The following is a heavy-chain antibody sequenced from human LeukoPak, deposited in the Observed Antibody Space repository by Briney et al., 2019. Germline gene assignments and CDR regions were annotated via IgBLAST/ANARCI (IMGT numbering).Heavy chain of an antibody. V-gene: IGHV4-30-4*01. CDR3: ARSAMYYYDSSGPYYFDY. Sequence: SQTLSLTRTVSGGSISSGDYYWSWIRQPPGKGLEWIGYIYYSGTTYYNPSLKSRLTISVDTSKNQFSLKLNSVTAADTAVYYCARSAMYYYDSSGPYYFDYWGQGTLVTVSS. D-gene: IGHD3-22*01. J-gene: IGHJ4*02. CDR2: IYYSGTT. CDR1: GGSISSGDYY.